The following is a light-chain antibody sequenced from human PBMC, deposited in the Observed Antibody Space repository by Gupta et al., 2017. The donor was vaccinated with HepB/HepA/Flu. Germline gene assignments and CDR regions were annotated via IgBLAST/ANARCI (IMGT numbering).Light chain of an antibody. Sequence: VVMTQSPLSLPVTLGQSASISCRSSQNLLFSDGNTCVHWFQQTPGQAPRRLIYRVSNRDSGVPVRFSGSGYGTDFTLEISRRETEDVGVYYCVQCKDWPLTFGGGTKVELK. V-gene: IGKV2-30*01. CDR3: VQCKDWPLT. CDR1: QNLLFSDGNTC. J-gene: IGKJ4*01. CDR2: RVS.